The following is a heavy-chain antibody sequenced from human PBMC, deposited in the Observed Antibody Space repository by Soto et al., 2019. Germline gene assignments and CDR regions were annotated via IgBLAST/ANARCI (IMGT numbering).Heavy chain of an antibody. Sequence: GGSLRLSCAASGFTFSSYGMHWVRQAPGKGLEWVAVISYDGSNKYYADSVKGLFTISRDNSKNTLYLQMNSLRAEDTAVYYCAKYGDYGDLYFDYWGQGTLVTVSS. CDR1: GFTFSSYG. J-gene: IGHJ4*02. D-gene: IGHD4-17*01. CDR2: ISYDGSNK. CDR3: AKYGDYGDLYFDY. V-gene: IGHV3-30*18.